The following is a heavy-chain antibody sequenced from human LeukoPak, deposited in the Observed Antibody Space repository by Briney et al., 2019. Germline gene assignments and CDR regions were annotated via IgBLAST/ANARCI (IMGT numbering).Heavy chain of an antibody. D-gene: IGHD2-2*01. V-gene: IGHV3-23*01. CDR2: ISGSGGST. CDR1: GFTFSSYA. CDR3: AKALGYCSSTSCAGAFDI. J-gene: IGHJ3*02. Sequence: GGSLRLSCAASGFTFSSYAMSWVRQAPGKGLEWVSAISGSGGSTYYADSVKGRFTISRDNSKNTLYLQMNSLRAEDTAVYYCAKALGYCSSTSCAGAFDIWGQGTMVTVSS.